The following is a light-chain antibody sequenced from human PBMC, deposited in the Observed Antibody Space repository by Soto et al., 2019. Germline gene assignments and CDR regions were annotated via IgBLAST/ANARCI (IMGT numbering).Light chain of an antibody. CDR1: QSVSSY. CDR3: QQRSNWPRT. CDR2: DAS. J-gene: IGKJ1*01. V-gene: IGKV3-11*01. Sequence: EIVLTQSPATLSFSPGERCTLSCRASQSVSSYLAWYQQKPGQAPRLLIYDASNRATGIPARFSGSGSGTDFTLTISSLEPEDFAVYYCQQRSNWPRTFGQGTKVDIK.